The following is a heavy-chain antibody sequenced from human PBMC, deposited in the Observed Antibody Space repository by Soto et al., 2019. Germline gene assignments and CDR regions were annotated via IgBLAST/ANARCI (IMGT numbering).Heavy chain of an antibody. CDR1: GGSISDGAYY. D-gene: IGHD2-21*01. Sequence: QVQLKESGPGLVKPSQTLSLTCTASGGSISDGAYYWSWIRHPPGKALGGIGPIYNRGTTYTNPSLRXRXTXSXXTSKSQFSLNLNSVTAADTAVYYCASGLSGDKVDQWGQGTLVTVSS. CDR2: IYNRGTT. CDR3: ASGLSGDKVDQ. V-gene: IGHV4-30-4*01. J-gene: IGHJ4*02.